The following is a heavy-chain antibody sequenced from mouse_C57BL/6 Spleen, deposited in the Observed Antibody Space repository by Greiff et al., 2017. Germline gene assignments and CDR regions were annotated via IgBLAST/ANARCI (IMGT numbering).Heavy chain of an antibody. CDR2: IYPGDGDT. D-gene: IGHD1-1*01. CDR1: GYAFSSYW. CDR3: ARSRHYYGSSYYAMDY. J-gene: IGHJ4*01. V-gene: IGHV1-80*01. Sequence: QVQLQQSGAELVKPGASVKISCKASGYAFSSYWMNWVKQRPGKGLEGIGQIYPGDGDTTYNGKFKGKATLTADNSSSTAYRQLSSLTSEDSAVYFCARSRHYYGSSYYAMDYWGQGTSVTVSS.